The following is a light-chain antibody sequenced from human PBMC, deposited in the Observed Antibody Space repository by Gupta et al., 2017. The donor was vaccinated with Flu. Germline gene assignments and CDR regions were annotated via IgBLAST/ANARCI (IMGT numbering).Light chain of an antibody. Sequence: SVTISCTGTSSDVGAYQYVSWYQQYPGNAPQLVIYDVSHRPSGISNRFSGSKSGNTASLTISGLQAEDEADYYCNSYTESSTWVFGGGTKLTVL. CDR1: SSDVGAYQY. J-gene: IGLJ3*02. CDR3: NSYTESSTWV. V-gene: IGLV2-14*03. CDR2: DVS.